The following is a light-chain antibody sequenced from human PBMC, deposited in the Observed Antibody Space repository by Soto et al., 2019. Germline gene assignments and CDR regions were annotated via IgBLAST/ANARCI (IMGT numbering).Light chain of an antibody. CDR2: AAS. Sequence: DIQMTQSPSSLSASVGDRVTITCRASQTISSYLNWYQQKPGKAPKVLIYAASTLQSGVPSRFSGSGSGTDFTLTISSLQPEVFATYYCQQSYNAPRTFGQGTKVEIK. V-gene: IGKV1-39*01. J-gene: IGKJ1*01. CDR3: QQSYNAPRT. CDR1: QTISSY.